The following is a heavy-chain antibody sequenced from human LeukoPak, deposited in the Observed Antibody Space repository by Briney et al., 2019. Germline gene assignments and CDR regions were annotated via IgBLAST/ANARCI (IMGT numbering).Heavy chain of an antibody. CDR3: ARDPSLESDYGVYAD. CDR2: ITGRSSYI. V-gene: IGHV3-21*01. Sequence: GGSLRLSCATAGFSFYRYSLIWVRQAPGKGLEWVASITGRSSYIYYADSVKGRFTVSRDNAKKSLYLRMSSLRVEDTAVYYCARDPSLESDYGVYADWGQGTLVTVAS. J-gene: IGHJ4*02. D-gene: IGHD4-17*01. CDR1: GFSFYRYS.